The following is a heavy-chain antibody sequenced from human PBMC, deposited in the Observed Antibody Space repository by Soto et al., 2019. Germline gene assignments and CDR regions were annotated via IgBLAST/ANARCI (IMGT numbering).Heavy chain of an antibody. Sequence: SETLSLTCTVSGGSISSSSYYWGWIRQPPGKGLEWIGSIYYSGSTYYNPSLKSRVTISVDTSKNQFSLKLSSVTAADTAVYYCARRVVLVPAAIDWFDPWGQGTLVTVSS. V-gene: IGHV4-39*01. CDR1: GGSISSSSYY. D-gene: IGHD2-2*01. CDR3: ARRVVLVPAAIDWFDP. CDR2: IYYSGST. J-gene: IGHJ5*02.